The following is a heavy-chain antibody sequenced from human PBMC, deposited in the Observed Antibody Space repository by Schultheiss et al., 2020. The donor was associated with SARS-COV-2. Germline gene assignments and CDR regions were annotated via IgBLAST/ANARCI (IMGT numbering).Heavy chain of an antibody. V-gene: IGHV3-52*01. CDR2: IKCDGSEK. J-gene: IGHJ3*02. CDR3: VRALVGRDAFDI. CDR1: GFTFSSSW. Sequence: GGSLRLSCAASGFTFSSSWMHWVCQAPEKGLEWVADIKCDGSEKYYVDSVKGRLTISRDNAKNSLYLQVNSLRAEDMTVYYCVRALVGRDAFDIWGQGTMVTVSS. D-gene: IGHD3-9*01.